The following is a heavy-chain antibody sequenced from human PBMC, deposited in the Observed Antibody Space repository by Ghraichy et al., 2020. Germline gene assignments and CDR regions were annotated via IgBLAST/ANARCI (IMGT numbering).Heavy chain of an antibody. Sequence: SVKVSCKASGGTFSSYAISWVRQAPGQGLEWMGGIIPIFGTANYAQKFQGRVTITADESTSTAYMELSSLRSEDTAVYYCARWGEKESSLRSEAFDIWGQGTMVTVSS. CDR1: GGTFSSYA. CDR3: ARWGEKESSLRSEAFDI. D-gene: IGHD4-17*01. CDR2: IIPIFGTA. V-gene: IGHV1-69*13. J-gene: IGHJ3*02.